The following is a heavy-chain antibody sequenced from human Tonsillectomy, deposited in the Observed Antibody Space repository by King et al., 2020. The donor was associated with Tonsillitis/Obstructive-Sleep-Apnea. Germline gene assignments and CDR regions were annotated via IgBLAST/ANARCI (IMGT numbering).Heavy chain of an antibody. CDR2: IIPIFGTA. Sequence: QLVQSGAEVKKPGSSVKVSCKASGGTFSSYAISWVRQDPGQGLEWMGGIIPIFGTANYAQKFQGRVTITADESTSTAYMELSSLRSEDTAVYYCASHPLRFLEWPHLDYWGQGTLVTVSS. CDR3: ASHPLRFLEWPHLDY. D-gene: IGHD3-3*01. CDR1: GGTFSSYA. V-gene: IGHV1-69*01. J-gene: IGHJ4*02.